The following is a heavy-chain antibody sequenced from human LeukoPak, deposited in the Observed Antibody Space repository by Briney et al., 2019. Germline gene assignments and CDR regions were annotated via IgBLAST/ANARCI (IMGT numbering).Heavy chain of an antibody. Sequence: SETLSLTCTVSGGSISSSSYYWGWIRQPPGKGLEWIGSIYFSGSTYYSPSLRSRVTISIDTSKNQFSLKLSSVTAADTAVYYYARANVEMATITAFDIWGQGTMVTVSS. CDR1: GGSISSSSYY. CDR2: IYFSGST. V-gene: IGHV4-39*07. CDR3: ARANVEMATITAFDI. D-gene: IGHD5-24*01. J-gene: IGHJ3*02.